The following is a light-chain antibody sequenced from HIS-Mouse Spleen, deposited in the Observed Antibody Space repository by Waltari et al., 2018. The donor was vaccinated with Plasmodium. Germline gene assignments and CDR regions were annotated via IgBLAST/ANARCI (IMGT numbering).Light chain of an antibody. Sequence: QSALTQPRSVSGSPGQSVTISCTGTSSDVGGYNSVSWYQQHPGQAPKLRIYDVSKRPARVSHLFSVATSSNTAPLTISGLQAEDEADYYCCSYAGSYTYVFGTGTKVTVL. CDR2: DVS. CDR3: CSYAGSYTYV. V-gene: IGLV2-11*01. CDR1: SSDVGGYNS. J-gene: IGLJ1*01.